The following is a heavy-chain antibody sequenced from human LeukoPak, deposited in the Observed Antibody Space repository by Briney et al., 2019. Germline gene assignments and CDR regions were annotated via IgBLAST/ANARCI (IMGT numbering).Heavy chain of an antibody. Sequence: PGGSLRLSCAASGFTFSSYSMNWVRQAPGKGLEWVSSITSSSSYTDYADSVKGRFTVSRDNAKNSLYLQMNSLRAEDTAVYYCARVVGGYGDAFDIWGQGTMVTVSS. D-gene: IGHD1-26*01. V-gene: IGHV3-21*01. CDR3: ARVVGGYGDAFDI. J-gene: IGHJ3*02. CDR1: GFTFSSYS. CDR2: ITSSSSYT.